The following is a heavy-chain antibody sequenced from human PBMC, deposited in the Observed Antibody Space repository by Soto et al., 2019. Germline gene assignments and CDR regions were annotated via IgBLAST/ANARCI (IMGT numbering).Heavy chain of an antibody. V-gene: IGHV3-7*01. CDR2: LNPEGSAK. CDR1: GLTFSGYW. Sequence: EMQVMESGGGLVQPGGSLRLSCAVSGLTFSGYWMTWVRQAPGKGLEWVANLNPEGSAKYYVDSVRGRFTISRDNAKQSLSLQMNSLRVEDTAVYYCVTGYCSAGVCSRGYWGQGTLVTVTS. CDR3: VTGYCSAGVCSRGY. D-gene: IGHD2-8*02. J-gene: IGHJ4*02.